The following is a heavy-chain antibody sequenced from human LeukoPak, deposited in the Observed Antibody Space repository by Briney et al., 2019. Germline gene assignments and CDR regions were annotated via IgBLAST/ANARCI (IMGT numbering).Heavy chain of an antibody. CDR3: ARAVVRGVIYFDY. CDR1: GGSISSGGYY. J-gene: IGHJ4*02. D-gene: IGHD3-10*01. Sequence: PSQTLSLTCTVSGGSISSGGYYWSRIRQHPGKGLEWIGYIYYSGSTYYNPSLKSRVTISVDTSKNQFSLELSSVTAADTAVYYCARAVVRGVIYFDYWGQGTLVTVSS. CDR2: IYYSGST. V-gene: IGHV4-31*03.